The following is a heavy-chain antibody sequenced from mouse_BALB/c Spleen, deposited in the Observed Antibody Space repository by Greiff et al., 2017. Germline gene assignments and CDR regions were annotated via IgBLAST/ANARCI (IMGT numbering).Heavy chain of an antibody. V-gene: IGHV2-6-7*01. Sequence: QVQLKESGPGLVAPSQSLSITCTVSGFSLTGYGVNWVRQPPGKGLEWLGMIWGDGSTDYNSALKSRLSISKDNSKSQVFLKMNSLQTDDTARYYCARSTMITTVPVDYWGQGTSVTVPS. CDR3: ARSTMITTVPVDY. CDR1: GFSLTGYG. CDR2: IWGDGST. J-gene: IGHJ4*01. D-gene: IGHD2-4*01.